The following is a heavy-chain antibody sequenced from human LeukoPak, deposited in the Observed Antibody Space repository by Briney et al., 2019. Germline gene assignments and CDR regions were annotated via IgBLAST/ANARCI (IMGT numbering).Heavy chain of an antibody. Sequence: PSETLSLTCTVSGGSISSYYWSWIRQPAGKGLEWIGRIYTSGSTNYNPSLKSRVTMSVDTSKNQFSLKLSSVTAADTAVYYCARGATPGSGSRNWFDPWGQGTLVTVSS. V-gene: IGHV4-4*07. CDR3: ARGATPGSGSRNWFDP. D-gene: IGHD3-10*01. CDR1: GGSISSYY. CDR2: IYTSGST. J-gene: IGHJ5*02.